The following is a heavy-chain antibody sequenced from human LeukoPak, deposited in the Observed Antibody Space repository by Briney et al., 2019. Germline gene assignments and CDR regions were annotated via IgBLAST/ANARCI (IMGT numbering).Heavy chain of an antibody. CDR3: ARDSALGGNRNNWFDP. V-gene: IGHV3-48*04. J-gene: IGHJ5*02. Sequence: GSLRLSCAASGFTFSSYSMNWVRQAPGKGLEWVSYIGSSSSTIYYADSVKGRFTISRDNAKNSLYLQMNSLRAEDTAVYYCARDSALGGNRNNWFDPWGQGTLVTVSS. CDR2: IGSSSSTI. CDR1: GFTFSSYS. D-gene: IGHD4-23*01.